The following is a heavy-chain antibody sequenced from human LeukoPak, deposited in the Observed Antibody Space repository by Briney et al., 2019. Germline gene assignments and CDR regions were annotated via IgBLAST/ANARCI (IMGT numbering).Heavy chain of an antibody. Sequence: SVKVSSKASGGTFSSYAISWVRQAPGQGLEWMGGIIPIFGTANYAQKFQGRVTITTDESTSTAYMELSSLRSEDTAVYYCASLGGRASIAARPDDYWGQGTLVTVSS. D-gene: IGHD6-6*01. CDR3: ASLGGRASIAARPDDY. V-gene: IGHV1-69*05. CDR2: IIPIFGTA. CDR1: GGTFSSYA. J-gene: IGHJ4*02.